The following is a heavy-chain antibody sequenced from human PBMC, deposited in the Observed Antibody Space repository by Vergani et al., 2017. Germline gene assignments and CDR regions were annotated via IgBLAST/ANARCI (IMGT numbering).Heavy chain of an antibody. V-gene: IGHV3-15*01. CDR3: TAEKEVAFYYSYYHMDV. CDR2: IKSNADGGSA. J-gene: IGHJ6*03. Sequence: EGQLVESGGGLVKPGGSLRLSCAASEFTFSDVWMSWVRQAPGKGVEWFARIKSNADGGSADYAASVNGRFIISRDDSKNFLYLQMNSLKIEDTALYFCTAEKEVAFYYSYYHMDVWGKGTTVTVSS. D-gene: IGHD2-21*01. CDR1: EFTFSDVW.